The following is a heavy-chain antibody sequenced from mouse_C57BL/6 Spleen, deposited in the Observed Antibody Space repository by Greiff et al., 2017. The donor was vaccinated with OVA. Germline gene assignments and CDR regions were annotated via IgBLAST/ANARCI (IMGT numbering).Heavy chain of an antibody. D-gene: IGHD1-1*01. Sequence: EVMLVESGGGLVQPGGSLKLSCAASGFTFSDYYMYWVRQTPEKRLEWVAYISNGGGSTYYPDTVKGRFTSSRDNAKNPLYLQMSRLKSEDTAMYYCARHYPDYYGSSYAMDYWGQGTSVTVSS. CDR2: ISNGGGST. V-gene: IGHV5-12*01. CDR1: GFTFSDYY. J-gene: IGHJ4*01. CDR3: ARHYPDYYGSSYAMDY.